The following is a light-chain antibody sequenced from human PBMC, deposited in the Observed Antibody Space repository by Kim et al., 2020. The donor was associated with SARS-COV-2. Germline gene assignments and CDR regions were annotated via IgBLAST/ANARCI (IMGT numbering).Light chain of an antibody. V-gene: IGLV3-21*04. CDR1: TIGSQS. CDR2: YDD. CDR3: QVWDGGSDHWV. J-gene: IGLJ3*02. Sequence: APEKTARITCGGNTIGSQSVHWYQQRPGQAPILIISYDDDRPSGIPERFSGSTSGNTATLTISGVEAGDEADYYCQVWDGGSDHWVFGGGTKVTVL.